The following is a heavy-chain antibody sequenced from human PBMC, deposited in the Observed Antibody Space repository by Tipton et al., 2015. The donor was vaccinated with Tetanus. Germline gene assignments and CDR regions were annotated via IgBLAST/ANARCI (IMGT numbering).Heavy chain of an antibody. CDR1: GYTFTSYD. CDR2: MNPNSGNT. CDR3: ARGLNDYVWGSYREPLDY. J-gene: IGHJ4*02. Sequence: QLVQSGAEVKKPGASVKVSCKASGYTFTSYDINWVRQATGQGLEWMGWMNPNSGNTGYAQKFQGRVTMTRNTSISTAYMELSSLRSEDTAVYYCARGLNDYVWGSYREPLDYWGQGTLVTVSS. V-gene: IGHV1-8*01. D-gene: IGHD3-16*02.